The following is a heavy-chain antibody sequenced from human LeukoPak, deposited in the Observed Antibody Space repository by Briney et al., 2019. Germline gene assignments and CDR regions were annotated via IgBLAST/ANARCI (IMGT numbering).Heavy chain of an antibody. D-gene: IGHD3-22*01. J-gene: IGHJ6*02. CDR3: ARDSPNYYDSSGYYYYYYYGMDV. CDR2: IYYSGST. Sequence: SETLSLTCTVSGGSISSSSYYWGWIRQPPGKGLEWIGSIYYSGSTYYNPSLKSRVTISVDTSKNQFSLKLSSVTAADTAVYYCARDSPNYYDSSGYYYYYYYGMDVWGQGTTVTVSS. CDR1: GGSISSSSYY. V-gene: IGHV4-39*07.